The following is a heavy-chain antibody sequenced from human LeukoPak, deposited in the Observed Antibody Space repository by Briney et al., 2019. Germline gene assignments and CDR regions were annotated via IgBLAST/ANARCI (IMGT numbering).Heavy chain of an antibody. CDR2: INSDGSST. V-gene: IGHV3-74*01. CDR1: GFTFSSYW. J-gene: IGHJ5*02. D-gene: IGHD5-12*01. CDR3: ARDEYEYAGWFDP. Sequence: GGSLRLSCAASGFTFSSYWMHWVRQAPGKGLVWVSRINSDGSSTSYADSVKGRFTISRDNSKNTLYLQMNSLRVEDTAVYYCARDEYEYAGWFDPWGQGTLVTVSS.